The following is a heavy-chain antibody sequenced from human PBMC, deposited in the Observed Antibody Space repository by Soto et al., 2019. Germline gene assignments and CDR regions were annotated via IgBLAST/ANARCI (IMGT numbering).Heavy chain of an antibody. V-gene: IGHV4-31*03. Sequence: SETLSLTCTVSGVSISSGGYYWSWIRQHPGKGLEWIGNIYYSGRTYYNPSLKSRVILSVDTSKNHFSLTLRSVTAADSAMYCCASVIGGDSEYYFDFWGQGALVTVSS. CDR1: GVSISSGGYY. CDR2: IYYSGRT. CDR3: ASVIGGDSEYYFDF. D-gene: IGHD2-21*02. J-gene: IGHJ4*02.